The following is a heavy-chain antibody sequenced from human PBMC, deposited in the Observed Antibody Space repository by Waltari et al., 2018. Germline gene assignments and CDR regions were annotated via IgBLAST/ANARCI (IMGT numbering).Heavy chain of an antibody. V-gene: IGHV4-34*02. J-gene: IGHJ4*02. D-gene: IGHD2-21*01. CDR2: VDHSGGA. CDR3: ARDARDWESVANAYFDS. CDR1: GGPLNGYY. Sequence: QVQLQQRGAGLLKPSETLSLTCDVSGGPLNGYYWSWIRQSPGKGLEWIGEVDHSGGANYRPSLKSRATISFDTSKKQFSLTLPSVTAADTAVYYCARDARDWESVANAYFDSWGQGTLVAVSS.